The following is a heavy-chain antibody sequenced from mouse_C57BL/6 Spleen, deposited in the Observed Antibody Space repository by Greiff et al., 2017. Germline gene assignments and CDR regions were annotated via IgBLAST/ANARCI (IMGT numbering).Heavy chain of an antibody. CDR2: IYPGDGDT. CDR1: GYAFSSSW. J-gene: IGHJ2*01. V-gene: IGHV1-82*01. Sequence: VQLQQSGPELVKPGASVKISYKASGYAFSSSWMNWVKQRPGKGLEWIGRIYPGDGDTNYNGKFKGKATLTADKSSSTAYMQLSSLTSEDSAVYFCARLGYSNYYFDYWGQGTTLTVSS. D-gene: IGHD2-5*01. CDR3: ARLGYSNYYFDY.